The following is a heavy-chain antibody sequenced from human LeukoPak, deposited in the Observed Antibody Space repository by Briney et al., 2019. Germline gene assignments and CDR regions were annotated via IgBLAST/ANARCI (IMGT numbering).Heavy chain of an antibody. V-gene: IGHV1-18*01. D-gene: IGHD4-17*01. CDR2: ISAYNGNT. CDR3: VRVVPSDYGDSRNAYFDY. J-gene: IGHJ4*02. CDR1: GYTFTSYG. Sequence: GASVKVSCKASGYTFTSYGISWVRQAPGQGLEWMGWISAYNGNTNYAQKLQGRVTMTTDTSTTIAYMELRSPRSDDTAVYYCVRVVPSDYGDSRNAYFDYWGQGTLVTVSS.